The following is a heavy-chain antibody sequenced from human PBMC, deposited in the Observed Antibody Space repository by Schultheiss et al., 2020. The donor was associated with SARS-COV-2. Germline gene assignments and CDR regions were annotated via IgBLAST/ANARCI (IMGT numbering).Heavy chain of an antibody. CDR3: ASMDNIWVFDY. CDR1: GGSISSGGYF. V-gene: IGHV4-61*08. J-gene: IGHJ4*02. D-gene: IGHD2-2*03. Sequence: SETLSLTCTVSGGSISSGGYFWSWIRQPPGKGLEYIGYIYFSGSTNYNPSLKSRVTMSIDTSKNQFSLKLNSVTAADTAVYYCASMDNIWVFDYWGQGALVTVSS. CDR2: IYFSGST.